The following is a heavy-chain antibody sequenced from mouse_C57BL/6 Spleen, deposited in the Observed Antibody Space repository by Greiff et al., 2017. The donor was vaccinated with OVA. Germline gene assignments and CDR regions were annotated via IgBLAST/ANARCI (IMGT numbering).Heavy chain of an antibody. CDR1: GYTFTSYW. D-gene: IGHD3-1*01. CDR3: ARSGGGDYAMVY. Sequence: VQLQQPGAELVKPGASVKLSCKASGYTFTSYWMHWVKQRPGQGLEWIGMIHPNSGSTNYNEKFKSKATLTVDKSSSTAYMQLSSLTSEDSAVYYGARSGGGDYAMVYWGQGTSVTVSS. CDR2: IHPNSGST. V-gene: IGHV1-64*01. J-gene: IGHJ4*01.